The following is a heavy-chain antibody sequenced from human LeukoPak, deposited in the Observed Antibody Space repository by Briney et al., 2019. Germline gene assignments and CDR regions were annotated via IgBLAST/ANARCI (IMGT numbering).Heavy chain of an antibody. J-gene: IGHJ4*02. CDR3: AKDRTGGSYYLDS. Sequence: GGSLRLSCAASGFSFSSSGMHWVRQAPGKGLEWVAIIWYDGSNKYYADSVKGRFTISRDNSKNTLYLQMNSLRAEDTAVYYCAKDRTGGSYYLDSWGQGTLVIVSS. CDR1: GFSFSSSG. D-gene: IGHD1-26*01. CDR2: IWYDGSNK. V-gene: IGHV3-33*06.